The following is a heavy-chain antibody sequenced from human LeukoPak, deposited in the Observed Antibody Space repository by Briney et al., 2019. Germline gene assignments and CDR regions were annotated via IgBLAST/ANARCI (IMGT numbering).Heavy chain of an antibody. J-gene: IGHJ4*02. CDR3: AREAAADRYYFDY. CDR2: INHSGST. Sequence: PSETLSLTCAVYGGSFSGYYWSWIRQPPGKGLDWIGEINHSGSTNYNPSLKSRVTISVDTSKNQFSLKLSSVTAADTAVYYCAREAAADRYYFDYWGQGTLVTVSS. V-gene: IGHV4-34*01. CDR1: GGSFSGYY. D-gene: IGHD6-13*01.